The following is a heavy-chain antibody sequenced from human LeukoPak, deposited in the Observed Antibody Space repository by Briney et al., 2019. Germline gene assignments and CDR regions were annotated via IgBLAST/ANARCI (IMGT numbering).Heavy chain of an antibody. D-gene: IGHD5-12*01. CDR3: ARLWGYNGYAPYSLDV. Sequence: SETLSLTCAVSGGSISSTNWWTWARQPPGKRLEWIGEIYHSGSTNYNPSLKSRVAISVDKSRSQFSLNLISVTTADTAVYYCARLWGYNGYAPYSLDVWGQGTTVTVSS. CDR2: IYHSGST. CDR1: GGSISSTNW. J-gene: IGHJ6*02. V-gene: IGHV4-4*02.